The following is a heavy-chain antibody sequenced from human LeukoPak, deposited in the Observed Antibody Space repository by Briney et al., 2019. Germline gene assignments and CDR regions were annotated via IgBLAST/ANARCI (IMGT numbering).Heavy chain of an antibody. D-gene: IGHD3-22*01. CDR3: ARGGPAPHRITLIVVASSTDAFDI. Sequence: ASVKVSCKASGYTFTSYGISWVRQAPGQGLEWMGWISAYNGDTNYAQKLQGRVTMTTDTSTSTAYMELRSLRSDDTAVYYCARGGPAPHRITLIVVASSTDAFDIWGQGTMVTVSS. CDR2: ISAYNGDT. V-gene: IGHV1-18*01. J-gene: IGHJ3*02. CDR1: GYTFTSYG.